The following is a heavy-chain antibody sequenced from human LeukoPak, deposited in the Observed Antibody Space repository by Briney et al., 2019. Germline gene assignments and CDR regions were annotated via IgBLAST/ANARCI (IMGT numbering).Heavy chain of an antibody. CDR1: GGSISSGGYY. Sequence: SETLSLTCTVSGGSISSGGYYWSWIRQHPGKGLEWIGYIYYSGSTYYNPSLKSRVTIPVDTSKNQFSLKLSSVTAADTAVYYCAREAYAGVFDYWGQGTLVTVSS. J-gene: IGHJ4*02. CDR3: AREAYAGVFDY. CDR2: IYYSGST. D-gene: IGHD2-21*01. V-gene: IGHV4-31*03.